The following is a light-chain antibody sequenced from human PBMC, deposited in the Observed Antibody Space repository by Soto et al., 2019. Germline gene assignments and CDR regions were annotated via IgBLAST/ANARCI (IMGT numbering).Light chain of an antibody. V-gene: IGKV1-5*01. CDR2: DAS. CDR1: QSISSW. Sequence: DIQMTQSPSTLSASVGDRVTITCRASQSISSWLAWYQQKPGKAPKLLIYDASSLVSGVPSRFSGSGSGTEFTLPVSSLQPDVFAAYYGEQYNSYPVAFGQGTKVEIK. J-gene: IGKJ1*01. CDR3: EQYNSYPVA.